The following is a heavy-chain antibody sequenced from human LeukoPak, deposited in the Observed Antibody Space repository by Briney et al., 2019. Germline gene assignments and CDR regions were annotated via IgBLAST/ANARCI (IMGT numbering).Heavy chain of an antibody. D-gene: IGHD6-19*01. Sequence: GGSLRLSCAASGFTLSSYGMNWVRQAPGKGLEWVAVISYDGSKKYYADSVKGRFTISRDNSKNTLYLQMNSLRAEDTAVYYCAKDLGVFLYLSGWYPVDYWGQGTLVTVSS. J-gene: IGHJ4*02. CDR3: AKDLGVFLYLSGWYPVDY. CDR1: GFTLSSYG. V-gene: IGHV3-30*18. CDR2: ISYDGSKK.